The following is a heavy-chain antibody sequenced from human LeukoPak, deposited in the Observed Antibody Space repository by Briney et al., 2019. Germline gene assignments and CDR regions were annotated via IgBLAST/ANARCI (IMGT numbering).Heavy chain of an antibody. Sequence: GGSLRLSCAASGFTVSSNYMSWVRQAPGKGLEWVSVIDTGGSTYYADSVKGRFTISRDNSKNTLYLQMNSLRAEDTAVYYCAREVNTPLDYWGQGTLVTVSS. CDR1: GFTVSSNY. V-gene: IGHV3-66*01. J-gene: IGHJ4*02. CDR2: IDTGGST. CDR3: AREVNTPLDY. D-gene: IGHD2-2*02.